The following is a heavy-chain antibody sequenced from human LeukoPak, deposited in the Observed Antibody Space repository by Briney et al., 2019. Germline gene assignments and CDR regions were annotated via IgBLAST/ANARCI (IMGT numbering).Heavy chain of an antibody. CDR2: INHSGST. CDR1: SASITSYY. CDR3: ARALGYYYPDAFDI. D-gene: IGHD3-22*01. Sequence: SGTLSLTCTVSSASITSYYWSWIRQPPGKGLEWIGEINHSGSTNYNPSLKSRVTISVDTSKNQFSLKLSSVTAADTAVYYCARALGYYYPDAFDIWGQGTMVTVSS. V-gene: IGHV4-34*01. J-gene: IGHJ3*02.